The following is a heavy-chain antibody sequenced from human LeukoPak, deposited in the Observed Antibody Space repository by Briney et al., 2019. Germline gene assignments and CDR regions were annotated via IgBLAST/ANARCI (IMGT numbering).Heavy chain of an antibody. CDR3: ASRLGSGMDV. CDR2: IYYSGST. J-gene: IGHJ6*02. D-gene: IGHD3-3*01. V-gene: IGHV4-39*01. Sequence: SETLPLTCTVSGGSISSSSYYWGWIRQPPGKGLEWIGSIYYSGSTYYNPSLKSRVTISVDTSKNQFSLKLSSVTAADTAAYYCASRLGSGMDVWGQGTTVTVSS. CDR1: GGSISSSSYY.